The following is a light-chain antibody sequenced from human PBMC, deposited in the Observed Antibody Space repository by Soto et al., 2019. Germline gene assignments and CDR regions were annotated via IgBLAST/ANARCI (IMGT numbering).Light chain of an antibody. CDR2: SNY. V-gene: IGLV1-44*01. Sequence: QSVLTQPPSASGTPRERVTISCSGSSSNIGSKTVNWYQQLPGTAPTLLIYSNYQRPSGVPDRFSGSKSGTSASLAIRGLQSEDEADYYCAAWDASLNGYVFGTGTKVTVL. CDR3: AAWDASLNGYV. CDR1: SSNIGSKT. J-gene: IGLJ1*01.